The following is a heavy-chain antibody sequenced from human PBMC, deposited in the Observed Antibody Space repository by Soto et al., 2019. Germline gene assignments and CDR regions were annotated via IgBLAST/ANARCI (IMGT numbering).Heavy chain of an antibody. CDR1: GFTFSSYS. Sequence: PGGSLRLSCAASGFTFSSYSMNWVRQAPGKGLEWVSSISSSSSYIYYADSVKGRFTISRDNAKNSLYLQMNSLRAEDTAVYYCARIYSGYDLPLYSYYGMDVWGQGTTVTVSS. CDR2: ISSSSSYI. J-gene: IGHJ6*02. D-gene: IGHD5-12*01. V-gene: IGHV3-21*01. CDR3: ARIYSGYDLPLYSYYGMDV.